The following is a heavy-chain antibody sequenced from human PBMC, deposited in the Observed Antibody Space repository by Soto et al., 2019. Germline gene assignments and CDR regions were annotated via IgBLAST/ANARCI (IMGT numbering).Heavy chain of an antibody. CDR1: GGSISSYY. J-gene: IGHJ6*02. CDR2: IYYSGST. V-gene: IGHV4-59*01. CDR3: ARDRGRSGSYYPWGKNYYYYGMDV. D-gene: IGHD1-26*01. Sequence: SETLSLTCTVSGGSISSYYWSWIRQPPGKGLEWIGYIYYSGSTNYNPSLKSRVTISVDTSKNQFSLKLSSVTAADTAVYYCARDRGRSGSYYPWGKNYYYYGMDVWGQGTXVTVSS.